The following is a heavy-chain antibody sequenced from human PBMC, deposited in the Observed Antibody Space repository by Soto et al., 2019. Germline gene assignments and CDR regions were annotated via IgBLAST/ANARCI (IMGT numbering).Heavy chain of an antibody. CDR3: ASPSGPHRPFTFDY. CDR1: GGSFSSYA. D-gene: IGHD2-15*01. CDR2: IIPIFGTA. J-gene: IGHJ4*02. Sequence: GASVKVSCKASGGSFSSYAISWVRQAPGQGLEWMGGIIPIFGTANYAQKFQGRVTITADESTSTAYVELSSLRSEDTAVYYCASPSGPHRPFTFDYWGQGTLVTVSS. V-gene: IGHV1-69*13.